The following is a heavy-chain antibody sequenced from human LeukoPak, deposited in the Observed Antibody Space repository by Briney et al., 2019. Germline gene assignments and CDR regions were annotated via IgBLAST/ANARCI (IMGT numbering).Heavy chain of an antibody. CDR1: GGTFSSYA. V-gene: IGHV1-2*06. CDR3: ARVPRSYDSSGYYYGIDY. CDR2: INPNSGGT. Sequence: ASVTVSCKASGGTFSSYAIGWVRQAPGQGLEWMGRINPNSGGTNYAQKFQGRVTMTRDTSISTAYMELSRLRSDDTALYYCARVPRSYDSSGYYYGIDYWGQGTLVTVSS. D-gene: IGHD3-22*01. J-gene: IGHJ4*02.